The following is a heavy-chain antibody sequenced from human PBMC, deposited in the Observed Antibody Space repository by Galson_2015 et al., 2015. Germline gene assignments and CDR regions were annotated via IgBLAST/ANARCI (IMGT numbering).Heavy chain of an antibody. CDR3: AKDKYSGSYLVYYFDY. Sequence: SLRLSCAASGFTFSSYGMHWVRQAPGKGLEWVAVISYDGSNKYYADSVKGRFTISRDNSKNTLYLQMNSLRAEDTAVYYCAKDKYSGSYLVYYFDYWGQGTLVTVSS. CDR2: ISYDGSNK. D-gene: IGHD1-26*01. J-gene: IGHJ4*02. CDR1: GFTFSSYG. V-gene: IGHV3-30*18.